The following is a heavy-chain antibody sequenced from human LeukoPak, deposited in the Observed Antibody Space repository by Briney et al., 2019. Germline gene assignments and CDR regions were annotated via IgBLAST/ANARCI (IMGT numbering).Heavy chain of an antibody. Sequence: ASVKVSCKASGYTFTGYYMHWVRQAPGQGLEWMGWINPNSGGTNYAQKFQGRVTMTRDTSISTAYMELSRLRSDDTAVYYCASLRSRSVTPKTRKYYFDYWGQGTLVTVSS. CDR2: INPNSGGT. V-gene: IGHV1-2*02. D-gene: IGHD2-15*01. CDR1: GYTFTGYY. CDR3: ASLRSRSVTPKTRKYYFDY. J-gene: IGHJ4*02.